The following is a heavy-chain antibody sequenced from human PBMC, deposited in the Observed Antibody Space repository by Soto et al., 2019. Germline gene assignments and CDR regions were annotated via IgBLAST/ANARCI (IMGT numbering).Heavy chain of an antibody. Sequence: RASVNVSCKASCYTFTSFCFTLVRRAPVQWLELMGWISAYTDTPNYAQKFHCRVTMTIDTSTSTAYMDLRSLTSDDTAVYYCARVIQRVAAWLDQWGPRPMVTVSS. V-gene: IGHV1-18*01. D-gene: IGHD1-1*01. CDR3: ARVIQRVAAWLDQ. CDR1: CYTFTSFC. J-gene: IGHJ5*02. CDR2: ISAYTDTP.